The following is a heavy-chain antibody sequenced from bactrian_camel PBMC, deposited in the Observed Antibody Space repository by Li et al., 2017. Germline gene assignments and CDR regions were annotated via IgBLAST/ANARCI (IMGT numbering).Heavy chain of an antibody. D-gene: IGHD2*01. CDR1: GDTHNNYC. CDR2: IDGDGIR. J-gene: IGHJ4*01. V-gene: IGHV3S26*01. Sequence: HVQLVESGGGSVQTGGSLRLSCVASGDTHNNYCMAWYHQGSGKGRKRVAFIDGDGIRSTDDSVKGRFTISRDNANNTVTLMMNSLNPDDTAMYYCAANFGPYCSAPYLARRANFLGRGTQVTVS.